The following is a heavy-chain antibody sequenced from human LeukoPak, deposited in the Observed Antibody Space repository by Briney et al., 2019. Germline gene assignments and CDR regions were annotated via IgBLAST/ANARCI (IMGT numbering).Heavy chain of an antibody. D-gene: IGHD1-1*01. CDR2: INTDGSSK. CDR1: GFTFSSYW. V-gene: IGHV3-74*01. CDR3: AKGSSTNSYYFGS. Sequence: GGSLRLSCAASGFTFSSYWVHWVRQAPGKGLVWVSRINTDGSSKSYADSVKGRFTISRDNAKNTLYLQMDTLRAEDTAVYYCAKGSSTNSYYFGSWGPGTLVTVSS. J-gene: IGHJ4*02.